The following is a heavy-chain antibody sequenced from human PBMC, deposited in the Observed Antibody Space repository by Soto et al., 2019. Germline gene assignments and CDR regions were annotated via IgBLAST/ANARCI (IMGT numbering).Heavy chain of an antibody. CDR1: GGSISSSSYY. V-gene: IGHV4-39*01. J-gene: IGHJ4*02. CDR2: IYYSGST. D-gene: IGHD3-22*01. CDR3: ATSGLMYYDDSGGYYHTDY. Sequence: QLQLQESGPGLVKPSETLSLTCTVSGGSISSSSYYWGWIRQPPGQGLDWIGSIYYSGSTYYNPSQKTRVTIFIDTSNNRLSLKLSSLTAADTAVYSCATSGLMYYDDSGGYYHTDYWGQVTLVTVSS.